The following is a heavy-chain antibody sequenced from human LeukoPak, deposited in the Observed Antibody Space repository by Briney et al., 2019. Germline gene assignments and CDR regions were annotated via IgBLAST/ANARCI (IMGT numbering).Heavy chain of an antibody. J-gene: IGHJ3*01. CDR3: ARAWIEEWFWADAFDL. V-gene: IGHV3-7*01. D-gene: IGHD3-10*01. CDR2: INKDGSEN. Sequence: PGGSLRLSCVASGFSFRKYCMAWVRQAPGKGPEWVANINKDGSENFYVDSVKGRFTVSRDNARNSVSLQMNSLRVDDTGVYYCARAWIEEWFWADAFDLWGQGTTVIVSS. CDR1: GFSFRKYC.